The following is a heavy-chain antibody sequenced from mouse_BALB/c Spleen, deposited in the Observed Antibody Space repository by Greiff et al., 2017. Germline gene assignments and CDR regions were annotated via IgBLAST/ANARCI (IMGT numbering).Heavy chain of an antibody. Sequence: QVQLQQSGAELARPGASVKLSCKASGYTFTDYYINWVKQRTGQGLEWIGEIYPGSGNTYYNEKFKGKATLTADKSSSTAYMQLSSLTSEDSAVYFCARSLDEDYWGQGTTLTVSS. CDR2: IYPGSGNT. CDR3: ARSLDEDY. CDR1: GYTFTDYY. V-gene: IGHV1-77*01. J-gene: IGHJ2*01.